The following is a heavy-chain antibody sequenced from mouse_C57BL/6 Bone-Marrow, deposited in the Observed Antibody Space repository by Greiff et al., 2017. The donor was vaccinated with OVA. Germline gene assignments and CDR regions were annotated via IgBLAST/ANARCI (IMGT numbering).Heavy chain of an antibody. Sequence: EVQVVESGGGLVQPGGSLSLSCAASGFTFTDYYMSWVRQPPGKALEWLGFIRNKANGYTTEYSASVKGRFTISRDNSQSILYLQMNALRAEDSATYYCARLLTAMDYWGQGTSVTVSS. CDR2: IRNKANGYTT. CDR3: ARLLTAMDY. D-gene: IGHD1-1*01. J-gene: IGHJ4*01. V-gene: IGHV7-3*01. CDR1: GFTFTDYY.